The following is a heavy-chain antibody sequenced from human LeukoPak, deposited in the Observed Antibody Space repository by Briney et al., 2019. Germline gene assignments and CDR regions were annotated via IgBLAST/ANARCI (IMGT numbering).Heavy chain of an antibody. Sequence: SVKVSCKASGGTFCSYAISWVRQAPGQGLEWMGRIIPILGIANYAQKFQGRVTITADKSTSTAYMELSSLRSDDTAVYYCARDQLLWFGELPYYMDVWGKGTTVTVSS. D-gene: IGHD3-10*01. CDR3: ARDQLLWFGELPYYMDV. CDR2: IIPILGIA. V-gene: IGHV1-69*04. CDR1: GGTFCSYA. J-gene: IGHJ6*03.